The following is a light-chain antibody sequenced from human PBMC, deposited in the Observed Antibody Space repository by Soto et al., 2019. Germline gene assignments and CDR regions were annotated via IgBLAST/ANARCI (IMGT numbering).Light chain of an antibody. J-gene: IGLJ3*02. V-gene: IGLV1-47*02. CDR1: SSNIGSNY. Sequence: QSVLTQSPSASGTPGQRVTISCSGSSSNIGSNYVYWYQQLPGTAPKLLIYSNNQRPSGVPDRFSGSKSGTSASLAISGLRSEDEADYYCAAWDDSLSGRVFGGGTKVTVL. CDR2: SNN. CDR3: AAWDDSLSGRV.